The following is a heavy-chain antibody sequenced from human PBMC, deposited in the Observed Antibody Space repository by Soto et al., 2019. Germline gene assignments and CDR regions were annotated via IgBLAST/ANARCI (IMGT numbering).Heavy chain of an antibody. J-gene: IGHJ6*02. Sequence: PGGSLRLSCAASGVTFSDYYMSWIRQAPGKGLEYISYISSSSGSTNYADSVKGRFTISRDNAKNSLYLQMSSLRAEDTAVYYCARDRGGYDRLYYYHGMDVWGQGTTVTVSS. D-gene: IGHD5-12*01. V-gene: IGHV3-11*06. CDR2: ISSSSGST. CDR1: GVTFSDYY. CDR3: ARDRGGYDRLYYYHGMDV.